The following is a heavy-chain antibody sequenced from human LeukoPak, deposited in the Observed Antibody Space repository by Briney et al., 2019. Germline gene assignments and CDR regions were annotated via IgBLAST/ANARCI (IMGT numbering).Heavy chain of an antibody. D-gene: IGHD3-16*01. V-gene: IGHV4-59*08. CDR2: ISYSGST. J-gene: IGHJ5*02. CDR3: ARQGGGSLHWFDP. CDR1: ADSVSSNY. Sequence: SETLSLTCTGSADSVSSNYWSWIRQPPGKGLEWIGYISYSGSTNYNPSLKGRVTISVDTSKNQFSLQLSSVTAADTAVYYCARQGGGSLHWFDPWGQGTLVTVSS.